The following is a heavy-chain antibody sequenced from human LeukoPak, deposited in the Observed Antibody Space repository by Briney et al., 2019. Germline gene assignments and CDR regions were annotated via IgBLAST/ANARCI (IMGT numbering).Heavy chain of an antibody. CDR1: GFTFSSYA. J-gene: IGHJ4*02. V-gene: IGHV3-23*01. CDR3: AKGFSSTTPRGYFDY. D-gene: IGHD2-2*01. Sequence: GRSLRLSCAASGFTFSSYAMSWVRQAPGKGLEWVSAISGSGGSTYYADSVKGRFTISRDNSKNTLYLQMNSLRAEDTAVYYCAKGFSSTTPRGYFDYWGQGTLVTVSS. CDR2: ISGSGGST.